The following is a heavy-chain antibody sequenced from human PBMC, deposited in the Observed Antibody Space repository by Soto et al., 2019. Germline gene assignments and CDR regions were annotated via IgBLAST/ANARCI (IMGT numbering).Heavy chain of an antibody. Sequence: PGGSLRLSCAASGFTFTSYAMNWVRQAPGKGLEWVSAITDSGVRTYYADSVRGRFTISRDNSKNTLYLQMNSLRAEDTAVYYCAKDGSRYCSSTSCLNWFDPWGQGTLVTVSS. J-gene: IGHJ5*02. CDR1: GFTFTSYA. D-gene: IGHD2-2*01. V-gene: IGHV3-23*01. CDR3: AKDGSRYCSSTSCLNWFDP. CDR2: ITDSGVRT.